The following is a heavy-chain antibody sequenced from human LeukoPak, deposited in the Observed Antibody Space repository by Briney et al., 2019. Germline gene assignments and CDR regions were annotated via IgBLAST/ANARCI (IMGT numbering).Heavy chain of an antibody. CDR3: ARGRITIFGVVIPHFDN. V-gene: IGHV4-59*01. CDR2: IDNSGNT. D-gene: IGHD3-3*01. J-gene: IGHJ4*02. Sequence: RTSATLSLTRTVSRASIGSYCWSSTRHPPGKGLEWIVYIDNSGNTNDNPSLKSRVTMSVATSKNQFSLKLSSVIAADTAVYYCARGRITIFGVVIPHFDNWGQGTLVTVSS. CDR1: RASIGSYC.